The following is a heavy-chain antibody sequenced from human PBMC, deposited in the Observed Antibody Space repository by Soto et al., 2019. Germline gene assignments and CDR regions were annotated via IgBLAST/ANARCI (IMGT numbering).Heavy chain of an antibody. J-gene: IGHJ3*01. CDR1: GYSFTTYW. V-gene: IGHV5-51*01. CDR3: VRGVHLTAADAFDV. CDR2: TYAGDSDT. Sequence: PGESLKISCKGYGYSFTTYWIGWVRQIPGKGLEWMGITYAGDSDTRYSPSFQGQVTISVDESISTAYLQWSGLKASDTAMDYCVRGVHLTAADAFDVWGQGTMVTVSS. D-gene: IGHD1-1*01.